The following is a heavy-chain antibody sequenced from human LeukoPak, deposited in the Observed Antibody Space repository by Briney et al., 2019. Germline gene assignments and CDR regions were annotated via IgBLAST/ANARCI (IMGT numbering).Heavy chain of an antibody. Sequence: PSETLSLTCTVSGGSISSSSYYWGWIRQPPGKGLEWIGNIYYSGSTYYNPSLKSRVTISVDTSNNQFSLKLSAVTAADTAVYYCASDSGGRRDAFNIWGQGTMVTVSS. V-gene: IGHV4-39*02. CDR2: IYYSGST. CDR3: ASDSGGRRDAFNI. D-gene: IGHD2-8*02. CDR1: GGSISSSSYY. J-gene: IGHJ3*02.